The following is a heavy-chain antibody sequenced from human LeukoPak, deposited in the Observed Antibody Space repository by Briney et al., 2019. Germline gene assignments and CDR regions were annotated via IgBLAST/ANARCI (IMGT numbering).Heavy chain of an antibody. D-gene: IGHD5-18*01. J-gene: IGHJ4*02. CDR3: AKANGGSSYGYWDY. CDR1: GFTFSSFA. Sequence: GGSLRLSCAASGFTFSSFAMSWVRQAPGEGLEWVSSSSVGGTATYYADSVRGRFTISRDNSKNTLYLQMSSLRTEDTAVYFCAKANGGSSYGYWDYWGQGALVTVSS. V-gene: IGHV3-23*01. CDR2: SSVGGTAT.